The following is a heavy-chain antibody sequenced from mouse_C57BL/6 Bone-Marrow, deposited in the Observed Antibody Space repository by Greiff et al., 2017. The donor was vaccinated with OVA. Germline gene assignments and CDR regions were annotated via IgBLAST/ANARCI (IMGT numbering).Heavy chain of an antibody. D-gene: IGHD2-2*01. J-gene: IGHJ3*01. CDR3: AKGWLRRDPFAY. CDR1: GYTFTSYW. CDR2: IDPSDSET. V-gene: IGHV1-52*01. Sequence: VQLQQSGAELVRPGSSVKLSCKASGYTFTSYWMHWVKQRPIQGLEWIGNIDPSDSETHYNQKFKDKATLTVDKSSSTAYMQLSSLTSEDSAVYYCAKGWLRRDPFAYWGQGTLVTVSA.